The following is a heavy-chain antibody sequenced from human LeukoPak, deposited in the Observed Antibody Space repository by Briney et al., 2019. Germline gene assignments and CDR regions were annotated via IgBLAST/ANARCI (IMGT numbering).Heavy chain of an antibody. V-gene: IGHV4-39*01. J-gene: IGHJ4*02. Sequence: SETLSLTCTVSGGSISSYYWGWIRQPPGKGLEWIGSIYYSGSTYYNPSLKSRVTISVDTSKNQFSLKLSSVTAADTAVYYCASRIVGATRYWGQGTLVTVSS. CDR3: ASRIVGATRY. D-gene: IGHD1-26*01. CDR1: GGSISSYY. CDR2: IYYSGST.